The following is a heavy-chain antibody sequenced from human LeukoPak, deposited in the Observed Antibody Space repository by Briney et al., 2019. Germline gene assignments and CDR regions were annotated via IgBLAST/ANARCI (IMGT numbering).Heavy chain of an antibody. CDR2: ISWNSGSI. Sequence: PGRSLRLSCAASGFTFDDYAMHWVRQAPGKGLEWVSGISWNSGSIGYADSVKGRFTISRDNAKNSLYLQMNSLRAEDTALYYCAKDRAAGTDYYYYGMDVWGQGTTVTVSS. CDR1: GFTFDDYA. D-gene: IGHD6-13*01. J-gene: IGHJ6*02. CDR3: AKDRAAGTDYYYYGMDV. V-gene: IGHV3-9*01.